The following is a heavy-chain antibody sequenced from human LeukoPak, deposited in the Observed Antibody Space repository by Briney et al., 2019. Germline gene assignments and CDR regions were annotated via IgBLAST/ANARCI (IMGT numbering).Heavy chain of an antibody. J-gene: IGHJ4*02. D-gene: IGHD6-6*01. CDR3: ASSSSPDNPFDY. CDR1: GFTFSSYA. CDR2: ISGSGGST. V-gene: IGHV3-23*01. Sequence: GGSLRLSCAASGFTFSSYAMSWVRQAPGKGLEWVSAISGSGGSTYYADSVKGRFTISRDNSKNTLYLQMNSLRAKDTAVYYCASSSSPDNPFDYWGQGTLVTVSS.